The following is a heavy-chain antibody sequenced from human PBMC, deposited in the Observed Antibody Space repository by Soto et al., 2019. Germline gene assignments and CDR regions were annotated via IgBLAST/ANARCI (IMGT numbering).Heavy chain of an antibody. Sequence: GGSLRLSCAGSRFTFTNFGMHWVRQAPGKGLEWVAYISYDGNSKFYADSVKGRFTISRDDSQNTLYLQMTSLRAEDTAVYYCAREVVTMVRGVIITGYYGMDVWGQGTTVTV. J-gene: IGHJ6*02. V-gene: IGHV3-30*03. CDR2: ISYDGNSK. D-gene: IGHD3-10*01. CDR1: RFTFTNFG. CDR3: AREVVTMVRGVIITGYYGMDV.